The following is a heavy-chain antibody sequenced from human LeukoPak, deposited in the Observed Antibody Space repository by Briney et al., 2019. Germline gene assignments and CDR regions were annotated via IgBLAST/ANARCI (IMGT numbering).Heavy chain of an antibody. J-gene: IGHJ4*02. CDR2: IRSKANSYAT. CDR1: GFTFSGSA. CDR3: TSNYYDSSGYSMGGDY. Sequence: PGGSLGLSCAASGFTFSGSAMHWVRQASGKGLEWVGRIRSKANSYATAYAASVKGRFTISRDDSKNTAYLQMNSLKTEDTAVYYCTSNYYDSSGYSMGGDYWGQGTLVTVSS. D-gene: IGHD3-22*01. V-gene: IGHV3-73*01.